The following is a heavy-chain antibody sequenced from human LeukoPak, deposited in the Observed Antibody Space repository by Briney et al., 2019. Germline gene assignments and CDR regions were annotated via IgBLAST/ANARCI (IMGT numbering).Heavy chain of an antibody. Sequence: GGSLRLSCAASGFTFSSYSMNWVRQAPGKGLEWVSAISGSGGSTYYADSVKGRFTISRDNSKSTLYLQMNSLRAEDTAVYYCAKAIKLGIRGGLGYWGQGTLVTVSS. CDR3: AKAIKLGIRGGLGY. V-gene: IGHV3-23*01. CDR2: ISGSGGST. J-gene: IGHJ4*02. CDR1: GFTFSSYS. D-gene: IGHD7-27*01.